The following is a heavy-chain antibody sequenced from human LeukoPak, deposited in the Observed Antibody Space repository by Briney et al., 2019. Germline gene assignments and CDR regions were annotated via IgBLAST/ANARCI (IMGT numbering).Heavy chain of an antibody. CDR3: AKELDTAPSIYYYGMDV. Sequence: GGSLRLSCAASGFTFSSYWMSWVRQAPGKGLEWVANIKQDGSEKYYVDSVKGRFTISRDNAKNSLYLQMNSLRAEDTALYYCAKELDTAPSIYYYGMDVWGQGTTVTVSS. D-gene: IGHD6-6*01. J-gene: IGHJ6*02. CDR2: IKQDGSEK. CDR1: GFTFSSYW. V-gene: IGHV3-7*03.